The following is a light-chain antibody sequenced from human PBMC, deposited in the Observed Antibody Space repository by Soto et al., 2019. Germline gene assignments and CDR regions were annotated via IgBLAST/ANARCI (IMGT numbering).Light chain of an antibody. Sequence: DIQMTQSPSSLSASVGDRVTITCQASQDIRKSLNWYQHKPGTAPKLLIYDASNLGAGVPSRFSGSGSGKDFTVTISSLQPEDVATYYCRQYDNFTDFAFGPGTKVDIK. J-gene: IGKJ3*01. CDR2: DAS. V-gene: IGKV1-33*01. CDR1: QDIRKS. CDR3: RQYDNFTDFA.